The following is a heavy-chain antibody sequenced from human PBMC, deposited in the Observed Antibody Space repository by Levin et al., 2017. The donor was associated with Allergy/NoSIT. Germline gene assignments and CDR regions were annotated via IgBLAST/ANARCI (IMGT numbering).Heavy chain of an antibody. CDR3: ARGLFDF. CDR2: ISASGSPT. V-gene: IGHV3-48*04. D-gene: IGHD5-12*01. Sequence: GGSLRLSCSVSGFTFEIYGMNWVRQAPGKRLEWVSHISASGSPTYYADSVRGRFTISRDNAKQSLYLQMTSLRVEDTAVYYCARGLFDFWGQGALVTVSS. J-gene: IGHJ4*02. CDR1: GFTFEIYG.